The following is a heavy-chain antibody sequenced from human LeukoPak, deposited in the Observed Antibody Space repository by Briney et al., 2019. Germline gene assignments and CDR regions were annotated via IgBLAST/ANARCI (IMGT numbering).Heavy chain of an antibody. D-gene: IGHD3-10*01. CDR3: ARVKDRISMVRGVLSPQNYYYYYMDV. Sequence: ASVKVSCKASGYIFTDYYMRWVRQAPGQGLEWMGWINPNSGGTNYAQKFQGRVTMTRDTSISTAYMELSRLRSDDTAVYYCARVKDRISMVRGVLSPQNYYYYYMDVWGKGTTVTVSS. CDR1: GYIFTDYY. J-gene: IGHJ6*03. CDR2: INPNSGGT. V-gene: IGHV1-2*02.